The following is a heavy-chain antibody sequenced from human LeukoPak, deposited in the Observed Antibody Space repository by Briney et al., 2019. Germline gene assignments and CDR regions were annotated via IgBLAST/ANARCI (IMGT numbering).Heavy chain of an antibody. CDR1: GGSISSYY. CDR3: ARLYSYGFPTLDY. Sequence: PSETLSLTCTVSGGSISSYYWSWIRQPPGKGLEWIGYIYYSGSTNYNPSLKSRVTISVDTSKNQFSLKLSSVTAADTAVYYCARLYSYGFPTLDYWGQGTLVTVSS. V-gene: IGHV4-59*01. J-gene: IGHJ4*02. CDR2: IYYSGST. D-gene: IGHD5-18*01.